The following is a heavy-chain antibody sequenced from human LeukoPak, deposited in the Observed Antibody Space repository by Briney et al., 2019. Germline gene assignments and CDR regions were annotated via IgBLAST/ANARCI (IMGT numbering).Heavy chain of an antibody. CDR1: GGSFSGYF. D-gene: IGHD6-13*01. Sequence: PSETLSLTCAVYGGSFSGYFWSWIRQPPGKGLEWIGEINRGGSTNYNPPLKSRVTISVDPSKNQSSLKLSSLTAADTAVYYCARQGRRQLVRGQYYYYYMDVWGKGTTVTISS. V-gene: IGHV4-34*01. J-gene: IGHJ6*03. CDR3: ARQGRRQLVRGQYYYYYMDV. CDR2: INRGGST.